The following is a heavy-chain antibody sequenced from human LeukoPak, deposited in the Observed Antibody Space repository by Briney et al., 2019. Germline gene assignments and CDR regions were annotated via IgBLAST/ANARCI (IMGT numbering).Heavy chain of an antibody. Sequence: ASVKVSCKASGYTFTSYDINWVRQATGQGLEWMGWMNPNSGSTGCAQKFQGRVTMTRNTSISTAYMELSSLRSEDTAVYYCARLVYGDYVERFDYWGQGTLVTVSS. CDR1: GYTFTSYD. CDR2: MNPNSGST. D-gene: IGHD4-17*01. J-gene: IGHJ4*02. CDR3: ARLVYGDYVERFDY. V-gene: IGHV1-8*01.